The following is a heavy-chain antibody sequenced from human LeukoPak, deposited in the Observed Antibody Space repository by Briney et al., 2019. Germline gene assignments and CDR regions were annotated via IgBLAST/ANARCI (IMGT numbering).Heavy chain of an antibody. CDR2: IYYNGST. J-gene: IGHJ4*02. Sequence: SETLSLTCTVSGSSISSTRSFWAWIRQSPGTGLEWIDSIYYNGSTYYTPSLKSRVTISVDTSKNQFSLNLGSVTAADSGVYYCARHGDDTYGYVPGYWGQGTLVTVSS. CDR3: ARHGDDTYGYVPGY. D-gene: IGHD5-18*01. CDR1: GSSISSTRSF. V-gene: IGHV4-39*01.